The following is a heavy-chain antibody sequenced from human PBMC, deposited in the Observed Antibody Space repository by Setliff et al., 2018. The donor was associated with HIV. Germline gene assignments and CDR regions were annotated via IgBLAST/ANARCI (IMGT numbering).Heavy chain of an antibody. Sequence: SETLSLTCAVSGVSISSSNWWSWVRQPPGKGLEWIGEIYFNLQTNYNLAFKSRVSMGLDNAKHQFSLRLTSVTAADTAIYYCTRDWRAYGLMGSWGQGMLVTVSS. D-gene: IGHD4-17*01. CDR3: TRDWRAYGLMGS. CDR1: GVSISSSNW. CDR2: IYFNLQT. J-gene: IGHJ5*02. V-gene: IGHV4-4*02.